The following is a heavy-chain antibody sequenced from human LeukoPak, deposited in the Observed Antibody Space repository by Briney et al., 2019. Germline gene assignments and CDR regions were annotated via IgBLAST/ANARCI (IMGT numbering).Heavy chain of an antibody. CDR3: ASASTTVTTHYYYMDV. J-gene: IGHJ6*03. Sequence: ASVKVSCKASGYTFTSYDINWVRQASGQGLEWMGWMNPNSGNTGYAQKFQGRVTMTRNTSISTAYMELSSLRSEDTAVYYCASASTTVTTHYYYMDVWGKGTTATISS. CDR2: MNPNSGNT. D-gene: IGHD4-17*01. CDR1: GYTFTSYD. V-gene: IGHV1-8*01.